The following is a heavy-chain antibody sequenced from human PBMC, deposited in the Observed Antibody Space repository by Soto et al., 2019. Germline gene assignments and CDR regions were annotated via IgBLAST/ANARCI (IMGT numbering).Heavy chain of an antibody. CDR2: ISDDGSTT. V-gene: IGHV3-74*01. CDR1: GFTFSAYW. D-gene: IGHD1-1*01. CDR3: TRGHRVSSTGTGVN. Sequence: PGRSLRLSCEVSGFTFSAYWMHWVRQVPGKGLIWVSRISDDGSTTTYADSVKGRFTMSRDNAKNNLYLQMNSLRADDTGLYYCTRGHRVSSTGTGVNWGPGTLVTASS. J-gene: IGHJ4*02.